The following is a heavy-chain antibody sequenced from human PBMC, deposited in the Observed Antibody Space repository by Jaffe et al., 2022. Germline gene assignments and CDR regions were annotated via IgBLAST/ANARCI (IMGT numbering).Heavy chain of an antibody. CDR3: ARDGGARRGLRSYWYFDL. V-gene: IGHV1-46*03. J-gene: IGHJ2*01. CDR1: GYTFTSYY. Sequence: QVQLVQSGAEVKKPGASVKVSCKASGYTFTSYYMHWVRQAPGQGLEWMGIINPSGGSTSYAQKFQGRVTMTRDTSTSTVYMELSSLRSEDTAVYYCARDGGARRGLRSYWYFDLWGRGTLVTVSS. CDR2: INPSGGST. D-gene: IGHD4-17*01.